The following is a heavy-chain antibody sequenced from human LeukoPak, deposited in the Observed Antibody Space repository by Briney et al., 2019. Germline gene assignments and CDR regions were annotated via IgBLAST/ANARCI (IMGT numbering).Heavy chain of an antibody. Sequence: SETLSLTCTVSGGSISGYYWSWIRQPPGKGLEWVGYIYYSGSTNYNPSLKSRVTISVDTSKNQFSLQLSSVTAADTAVSYCARARIVVPRYYYGMDVWGQGTTVTVSS. CDR1: GGSISGYY. CDR2: IYYSGST. J-gene: IGHJ6*02. CDR3: ARARIVVPRYYYGMDV. V-gene: IGHV4-59*12. D-gene: IGHD3-22*01.